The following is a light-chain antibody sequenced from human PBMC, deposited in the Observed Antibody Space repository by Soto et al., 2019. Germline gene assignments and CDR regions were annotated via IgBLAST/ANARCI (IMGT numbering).Light chain of an antibody. V-gene: IGKV3-15*01. Sequence: EIVITQSPATLSVSPGERATLSCRASQSVSSSLAWYQQKPGQAPRLLIYGASTRATGIPARFSGSGSGTEFTLTISSXQSEDFAVYYCQQYNNWPPTFGQGTKVDIK. CDR1: QSVSSS. CDR3: QQYNNWPPT. J-gene: IGKJ1*01. CDR2: GAS.